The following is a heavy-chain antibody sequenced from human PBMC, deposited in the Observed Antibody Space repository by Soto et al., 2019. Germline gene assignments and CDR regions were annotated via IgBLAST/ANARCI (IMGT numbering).Heavy chain of an antibody. V-gene: IGHV1-18*01. CDR3: ARDDYYDSSVAPFDI. CDR2: ISAYNGNT. D-gene: IGHD3-22*01. CDR1: GYTFTSYG. Sequence: ASVKVSCKASGYTFTSYGISWVRQAPGQGLEWMGWISAYNGNTNYAQKLQGRVTMTTDTSTSTAYMELRSLRSDDTAVYYCARDDYYDSSVAPFDIWGQGTTVTVSS. J-gene: IGHJ3*02.